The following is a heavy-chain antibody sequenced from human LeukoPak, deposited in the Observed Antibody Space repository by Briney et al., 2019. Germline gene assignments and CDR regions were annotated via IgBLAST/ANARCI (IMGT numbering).Heavy chain of an antibody. Sequence: PGGSLRLSCAASGFSTSTYSMGWVRQAPGKGLEWVSYIGSTSIYADSVKGRFTISRDNAKNSLYLQMNSLRAEDTAVYYCARGGPPAGAGDFDYWGQGTPVTVSS. CDR3: ARGGPPAGAGDFDY. CDR2: IGSTSI. V-gene: IGHV3-48*01. J-gene: IGHJ4*02. D-gene: IGHD2-2*01. CDR1: GFSTSTYS.